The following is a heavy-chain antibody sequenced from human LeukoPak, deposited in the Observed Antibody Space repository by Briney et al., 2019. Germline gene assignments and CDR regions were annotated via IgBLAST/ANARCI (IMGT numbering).Heavy chain of an antibody. J-gene: IGHJ4*02. CDR2: ISYDGSNK. Sequence: GGSLRLSCAASGFTFSSYAMHRVRQAPGKGLEWVAVISYDGSNKYYADSVKGRFTISRDNSKNTLYLQMNSLRAEDTAVYYCARDSANDNFDYWGQGTLVTVSS. V-gene: IGHV3-30-3*01. CDR3: ARDSANDNFDY. D-gene: IGHD3-22*01. CDR1: GFTFSSYA.